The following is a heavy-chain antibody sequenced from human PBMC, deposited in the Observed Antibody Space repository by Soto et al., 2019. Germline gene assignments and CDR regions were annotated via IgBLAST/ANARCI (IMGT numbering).Heavy chain of an antibody. CDR1: GGSISSGGYS. Sequence: SETLSLTCAVSGGSISSGGYSWSWIRQPPGKGLEWIGYIYHSGSTYYNPSLKSRVTISVDTSKNQFSLKLSSVSAADTAIYYCARSNSGYYKWFDPWGQGTLVTVSS. CDR3: ARSNSGYYKWFDP. CDR2: IYHSGST. V-gene: IGHV4-30-2*01. J-gene: IGHJ5*02. D-gene: IGHD3-22*01.